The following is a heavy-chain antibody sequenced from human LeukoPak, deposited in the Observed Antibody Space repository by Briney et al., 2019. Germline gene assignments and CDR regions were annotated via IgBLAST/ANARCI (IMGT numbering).Heavy chain of an antibody. CDR1: GFTFSAYS. CDR3: AKDAYIISTISAFDI. V-gene: IGHV3-23*01. CDR2: ISGRGTNT. J-gene: IGHJ3*02. D-gene: IGHD5/OR15-5a*01. Sequence: PAGSLTLSCPASGFTFSAYSMTWVRQAAGKGLEWLAGISGRGTNTYYAAPVKGLFSIARDNSKNTLYLQMSSLRAEDTALYYCAKDAYIISTISAFDIWGQGTLVTVSS.